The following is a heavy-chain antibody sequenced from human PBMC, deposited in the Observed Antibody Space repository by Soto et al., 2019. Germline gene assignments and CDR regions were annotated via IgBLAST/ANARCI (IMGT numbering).Heavy chain of an antibody. CDR3: ARTVGAAYYFDF. CDR2: IYTSGST. J-gene: IGHJ4*02. Sequence: SETLSLTCTVSGDSRTKYYWCWIRQPAGKGLEWIGRIYTSGSTNYNPSLKSRVTMSIDTSNKHFSLSLKSVTAADTAVYYCARTVGAAYYFDFWGQGALV. CDR1: GDSRTKYY. D-gene: IGHD1-26*01. V-gene: IGHV4-4*07.